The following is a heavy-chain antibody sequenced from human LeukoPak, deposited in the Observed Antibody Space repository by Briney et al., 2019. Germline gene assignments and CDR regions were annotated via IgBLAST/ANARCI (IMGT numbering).Heavy chain of an antibody. CDR1: GGSISSGGYS. V-gene: IGHV4-30-2*01. CDR3: ARPTYYYDSSGYWGDDAFDI. J-gene: IGHJ3*02. Sequence: SETLSLTCAVSGGSISSGGYSWSWIRQPPGKGLEWIGYIYDSGSTYYNPSLKSRVTIPVDTSKNQFSLKLSSVTAADTAVYYCARPTYYYDSSGYWGDDAFDIWGQGTMVTVSS. CDR2: IYDSGST. D-gene: IGHD3-22*01.